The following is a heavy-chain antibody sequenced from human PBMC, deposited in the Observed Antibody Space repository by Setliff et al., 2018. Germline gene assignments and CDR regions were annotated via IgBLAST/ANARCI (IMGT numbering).Heavy chain of an antibody. CDR1: GGSVNSGYDN. V-gene: IGHV4-61*10. D-gene: IGHD3-16*01. J-gene: IGHJ4*02. CDR3: ARGGVLGTGDFDY. CDR2: IYYSGTT. Sequence: KPSETLSLTCTVSGGSVNSGYDNWNWLRQPAGKGLEWIGYIYYSGTTNYHPSLKSRVTISIDTSKNQFSLNLSSVTAADTAVYYCARGGVLGTGDFDYWGQGTLVTVSS.